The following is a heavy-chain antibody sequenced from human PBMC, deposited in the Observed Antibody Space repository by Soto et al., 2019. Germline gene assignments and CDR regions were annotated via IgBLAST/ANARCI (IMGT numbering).Heavy chain of an antibody. CDR2: INHRGST. V-gene: IGHV4-34*01. J-gene: IGHJ6*01. Sequence: SETLSLTCAVYGGSFSGYYWSWIRQPPGKGLEWIGEINHRGSTNYNLSLKSRVTISVDTSKNQFSLKLSSVTAADTAVYYCARGPYCGMDVWGQGTTVT. CDR3: ARGPYCGMDV. CDR1: GGSFSGYY.